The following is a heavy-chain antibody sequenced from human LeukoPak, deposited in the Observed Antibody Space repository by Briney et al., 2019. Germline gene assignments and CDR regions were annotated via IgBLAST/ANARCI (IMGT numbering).Heavy chain of an antibody. D-gene: IGHD1-26*01. CDR1: GGSIRSYY. CDR2: IYYSGST. CDR3: ARDIGTGFTDY. Sequence: SETLSLACTGSGGSIRSYYWSWIRQPPGKGLEWIGYIYYSGSTNYNPSLKSQVTISVDTSKNQFSLKLNSVTAADTAVYYCARDIGTGFTDYWGQGTLVTVSS. V-gene: IGHV4-59*01. J-gene: IGHJ4*02.